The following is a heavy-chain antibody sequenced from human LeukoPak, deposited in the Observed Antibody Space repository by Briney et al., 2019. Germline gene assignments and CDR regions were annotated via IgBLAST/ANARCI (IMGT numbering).Heavy chain of an antibody. CDR2: IIPILGIA. CDR1: GGTFSSYA. V-gene: IGHV1-69*04. D-gene: IGHD2-15*01. Sequence: GSSVKVSCKASGGTFSSYAISWVRQAPGQGLEWMGRIIPILGIANYAQKFQGRVTITADKSTSTAYMELSSLRSEDTAVYYCATDESCSGGSCYSDYYYGMDVWGQGTTVTVSS. CDR3: ATDESCSGGSCYSDYYYGMDV. J-gene: IGHJ6*02.